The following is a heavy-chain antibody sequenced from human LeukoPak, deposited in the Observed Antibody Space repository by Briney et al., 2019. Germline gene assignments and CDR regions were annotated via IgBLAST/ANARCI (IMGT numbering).Heavy chain of an antibody. CDR2: ILDSGYST. CDR3: SKLGGHPLHNYYVGV. D-gene: IGHD3-16*01. CDR1: GFTFSSYA. V-gene: IGHV3-23*01. J-gene: IGHJ6*03. Sequence: GGSLRLSCAASGFTFSSYAVSWVRQAPGKGLEWVSGILDSGYSTYYPNSVKGRITISRDNSNNTPYLQMNSLRAEDTALYFCSKLGGHPLHNYYVGVWGKGTTVAVSS.